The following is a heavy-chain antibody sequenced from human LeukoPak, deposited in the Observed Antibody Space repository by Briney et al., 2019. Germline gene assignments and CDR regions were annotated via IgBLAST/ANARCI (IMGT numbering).Heavy chain of an antibody. V-gene: IGHV4-34*01. D-gene: IGHD3-16*02. CDR3: ARSNSGLRLGELSLYYYYYYMDV. CDR1: GGSFSGYY. CDR2: INHSGST. Sequence: SETLSLTCAVYGGSFSGYYWSWIRQPPGKGLEWIGEINHSGSTNYNPSLKSRVTISVDTSKNQFSLKLSSVTAADTAVYYCARSNSGLRLGELSLYYYYYYMDVWGKGTTVTVSS. J-gene: IGHJ6*03.